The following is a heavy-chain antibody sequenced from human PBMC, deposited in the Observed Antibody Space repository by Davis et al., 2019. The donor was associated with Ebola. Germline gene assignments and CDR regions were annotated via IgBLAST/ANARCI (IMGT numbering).Heavy chain of an antibody. J-gene: IGHJ3*02. D-gene: IGHD3-10*01. CDR2: INSDGSST. CDR1: GFTFSSHW. Sequence: GESLEISCAASGFTFSSHWMHWVRQAPGKGLVWVSRINSDGSSTSYADSVKGRFTISRDNAKNTLYLQMNSPRAEDTAVYYCARDRNLGDAFDIWGQGTMVTVSS. V-gene: IGHV3-74*01. CDR3: ARDRNLGDAFDI.